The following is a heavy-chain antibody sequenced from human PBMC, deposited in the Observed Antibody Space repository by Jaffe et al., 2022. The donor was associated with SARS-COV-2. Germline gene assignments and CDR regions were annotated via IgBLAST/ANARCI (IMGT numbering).Heavy chain of an antibody. Sequence: QVQLQESGPGLVKPSETLSLTCNVSGGSMNSYYWSWIRQSPGKGLEWIGYIYYSGSTNYNPSLKSRVTISVDTSKNQFSLKMSSVTPADTAVYYCARDSCRRTSCYLDYWGPGTLVTVSS. CDR2: IYYSGST. J-gene: IGHJ4*02. D-gene: IGHD2-2*01. V-gene: IGHV4-59*01. CDR1: GGSMNSYY. CDR3: ARDSCRRTSCYLDY.